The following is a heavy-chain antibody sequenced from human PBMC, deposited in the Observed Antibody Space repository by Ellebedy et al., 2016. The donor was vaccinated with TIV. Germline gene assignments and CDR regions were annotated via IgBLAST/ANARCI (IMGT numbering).Heavy chain of an antibody. CDR1: GFTISSYN. CDR3: ARDWQTSGSGSYHIDS. J-gene: IGHJ4*02. CDR2: IRSTADADDI. D-gene: IGHD3-10*01. Sequence: PGGSLRLSCAASGFTISSYNMARVRQAPGKGLEWLSFIRSTADADDIYYANSVKGRFTISRDNAKNSLYLQLNSLRDEDTAVYYCARDWQTSGSGSYHIDSWGQGTLVTVSS. V-gene: IGHV3-48*02.